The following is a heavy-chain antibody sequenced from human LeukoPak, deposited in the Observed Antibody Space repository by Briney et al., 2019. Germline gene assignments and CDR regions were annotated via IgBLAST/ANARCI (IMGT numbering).Heavy chain of an antibody. CDR3: ARDGYSSGWYTSYYYYGMDV. D-gene: IGHD6-19*01. CDR1: GFTFSSSA. V-gene: IGHV3-23*01. Sequence: GGSLRLSCAASGFTFSSSAMSWVRQVPGKGLEWVSGISASGGSTYYADSVKGRFTISRDNSKNTLYLQMNSLRAEDTAVYYCARDGYSSGWYTSYYYYGMDVWGQGTTVTVSS. CDR2: ISASGGST. J-gene: IGHJ6*02.